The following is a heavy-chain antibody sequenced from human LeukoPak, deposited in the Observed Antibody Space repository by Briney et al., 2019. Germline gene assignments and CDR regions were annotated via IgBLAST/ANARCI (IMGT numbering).Heavy chain of an antibody. D-gene: IGHD2-21*02. CDR1: GGSINSYY. CDR3: AREAYCGGDCYSGFDY. J-gene: IGHJ4*02. CDR2: IHYTGST. Sequence: SETLSLTCTVSGGSINSYYWSWIRQPPGKGLECIGYIHYTGSTNYNPSLKSRVTISVDTSKNQFSLKLSSVTAADTAVYYCAREAYCGGDCYSGFDYWGQGTLVTVSS. V-gene: IGHV4-59*01.